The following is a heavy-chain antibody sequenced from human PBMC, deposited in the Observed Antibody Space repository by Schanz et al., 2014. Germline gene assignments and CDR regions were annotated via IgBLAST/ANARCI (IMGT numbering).Heavy chain of an antibody. CDR3: TRLRRADPNGFDV. CDR2: IMPLRGIG. V-gene: IGHV1-69*02. J-gene: IGHJ6*02. Sequence: QVQLVHSGPEVKKPGSSVKVSCRAFGDTFSKYNIMWVRQVPGQGLEWLGRIMPLRGIGNNAWKFQDRLTITADKSMNITYMELSSLGTEDTAVYYCTRLRRADPNGFDVWGQGTTVTVS. D-gene: IGHD6-19*01. CDR1: GDTFSKYN.